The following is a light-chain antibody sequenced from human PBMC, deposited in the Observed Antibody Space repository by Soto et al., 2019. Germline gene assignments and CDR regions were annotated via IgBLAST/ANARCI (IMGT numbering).Light chain of an antibody. CDR1: QSVSNN. V-gene: IGKV3-15*01. CDR2: GAS. Sequence: IVMTHSPATLSVSPGERATLSCRASQSVSNNLAWYQQKPGQAPRLLIYGASTRATAIPARFSGSGSGTEFTLTISSLQSEDFAVYFCQQYDNWPYTFGQGTKLDIK. J-gene: IGKJ2*01. CDR3: QQYDNWPYT.